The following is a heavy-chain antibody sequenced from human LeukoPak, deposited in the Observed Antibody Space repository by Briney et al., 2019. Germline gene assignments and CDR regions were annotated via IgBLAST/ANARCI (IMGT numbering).Heavy chain of an antibody. J-gene: IGHJ4*02. V-gene: IGHV3-23*01. Sequence: PGGSLRLSCAASGFTFSSYAMSWVRQAPGKGLEWGSAISGSGGSTYYADSVKGRFTISRDNSKNTLYLQMNSLRAEDTAVYYCAMRYYDSSGADYWGQGTLVTVSS. D-gene: IGHD3-22*01. CDR1: GFTFSSYA. CDR3: AMRYYDSSGADY. CDR2: ISGSGGST.